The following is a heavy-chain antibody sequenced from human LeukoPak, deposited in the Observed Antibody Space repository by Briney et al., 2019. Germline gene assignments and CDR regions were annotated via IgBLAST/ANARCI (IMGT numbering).Heavy chain of an antibody. Sequence: AGGSLRLSCAASGFTVSSNFMNWVRQAPGKGLEWVSIIYSGGSTYYADSVQGRFTISRDNSKNTLFLQMNSLRAEDTAVYYCASESRGVATLDYWGQGTLVTVSS. J-gene: IGHJ4*02. CDR3: ASESRGVATLDY. CDR1: GFTVSSNF. CDR2: IYSGGST. D-gene: IGHD2-15*01. V-gene: IGHV3-53*01.